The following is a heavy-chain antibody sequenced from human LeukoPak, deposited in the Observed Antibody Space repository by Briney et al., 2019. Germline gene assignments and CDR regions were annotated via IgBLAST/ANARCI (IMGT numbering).Heavy chain of an antibody. D-gene: IGHD2-8*01. V-gene: IGHV3-30*03. Sequence: QSGRSLRLSCAASGFTFSNYGMHWVRQAPGKGLEWVAVISYDGSNTYYADSVKGRSSIPRDNSKNTLYLQMNSLRIEDTAMYYCASLGYCTNGVCLDYWGQGTLVTVSS. CDR1: GFTFSNYG. CDR3: ASLGYCTNGVCLDY. J-gene: IGHJ4*02. CDR2: ISYDGSNT.